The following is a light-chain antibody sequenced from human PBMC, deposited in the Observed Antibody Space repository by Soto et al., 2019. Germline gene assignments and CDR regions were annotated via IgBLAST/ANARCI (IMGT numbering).Light chain of an antibody. Sequence: IVLTQSPANLSLSPGERATLWSPARQSVSSYLAWYQQKPGLAPRLVIYDSSIRATGIPDRFSGSGSGTYVTLTISRLEPEDFAVYYWQQYGSAPITFGQGTRLEIK. CDR2: DSS. V-gene: IGKV3D-20*01. CDR1: QSVSSY. CDR3: QQYGSAPIT. J-gene: IGKJ5*01.